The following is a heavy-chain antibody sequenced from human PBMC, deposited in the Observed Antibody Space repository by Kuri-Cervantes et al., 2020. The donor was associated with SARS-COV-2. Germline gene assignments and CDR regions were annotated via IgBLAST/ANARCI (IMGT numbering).Heavy chain of an antibody. CDR3: AKSGRQYDV. V-gene: IGHV3-48*01. Sequence: GGSLRLSCAASGFIFSSHSMNWVRQAPGKGLEWVSYISSSSSTIYYADSVKGRFTISRDNAKNSLYLQTNSLRVEDTAVYYCAKSGRQYDVWGQGTMVTVSS. D-gene: IGHD3-10*01. CDR2: ISSSSSTI. CDR1: GFIFSSHS. J-gene: IGHJ3*01.